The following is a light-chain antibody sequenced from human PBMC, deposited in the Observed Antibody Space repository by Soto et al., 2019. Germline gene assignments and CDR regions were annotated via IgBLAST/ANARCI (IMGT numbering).Light chain of an antibody. CDR3: SSFTSTSTFV. CDR1: SNDVGGYNY. V-gene: IGLV2-14*01. J-gene: IGLJ1*01. CDR2: EVS. Sequence: QPALTQPASVSGSPGQSITISCTGTSNDVGGYNYVSWFQQHPGKAPKLLIFEVSNRPSGVSNRFSGSKSGNTASLTISGLQAEDEADYYCSSFTSTSTFVFGTGTKVTVL.